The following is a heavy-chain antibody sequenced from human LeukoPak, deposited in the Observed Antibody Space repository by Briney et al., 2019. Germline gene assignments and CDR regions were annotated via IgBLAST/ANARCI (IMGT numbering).Heavy chain of an antibody. CDR1: GGSISSSSYY. CDR3: ARREDWRSYREPPFDY. CDR2: IYYSGCA. V-gene: IGHV4-39*01. Sequence: SETLSLTCTVSGGSISSSSYYWGGIRQPPGKGLEWIGSIYYSGCAYYNPSLKSRVTISVDTSKNQFYLKLSSVTAADTDVYYSARREDWRSYREPPFDYWGQGTLVTVSS. D-gene: IGHD3-16*02. J-gene: IGHJ4*02.